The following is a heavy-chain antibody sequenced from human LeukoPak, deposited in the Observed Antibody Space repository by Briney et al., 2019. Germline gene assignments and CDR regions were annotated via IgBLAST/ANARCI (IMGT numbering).Heavy chain of an antibody. CDR2: IIPILGIA. CDR3: ARDQGVVVAADLYGMDV. CDR1: GGTFSSYA. V-gene: IGHV1-69*04. J-gene: IGHJ6*02. Sequence: SVKVSCEASGGTFSSYAISWVRQAPGQGLEWMGRIIPILGIANYAQKFQGRVTITADKSTSTAYMELSSLRSEDTAVYYCARDQGVVVAADLYGMDVWGQGTTVTVSS. D-gene: IGHD2-15*01.